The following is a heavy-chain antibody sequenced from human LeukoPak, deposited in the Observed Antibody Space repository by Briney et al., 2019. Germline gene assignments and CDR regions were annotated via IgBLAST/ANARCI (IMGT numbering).Heavy chain of an antibody. CDR2: IYTSGST. Sequence: YPSETLSLTCTVSGGSISSYYWSWIRQPPGKGLEWIGRIYTSGSTNYNPSLRSRVTISVDTSKNQFSLKLSSVTAADTAVYYCARAPSMPRFDPWGQGTLVTVSS. D-gene: IGHD2-2*01. CDR3: ARAPSMPRFDP. CDR1: GGSISSYY. J-gene: IGHJ5*02. V-gene: IGHV4-4*08.